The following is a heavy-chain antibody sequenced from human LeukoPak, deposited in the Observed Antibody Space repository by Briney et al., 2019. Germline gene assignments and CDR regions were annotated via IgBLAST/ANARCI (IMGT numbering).Heavy chain of an antibody. Sequence: GASVKVCCKVSGYTLTELSMHWVRQAPGKGLEWMGGFDPEDGETIYAQKFQGRVTMTEDTSTDTAYMELSSLRSEDTAVYYCATDAREDIVVVVAATRYYYYGMDVWGQGTTVTVSS. D-gene: IGHD2-15*01. V-gene: IGHV1-24*01. J-gene: IGHJ6*02. CDR1: GYTLTELS. CDR3: ATDAREDIVVVVAATRYYYYGMDV. CDR2: FDPEDGET.